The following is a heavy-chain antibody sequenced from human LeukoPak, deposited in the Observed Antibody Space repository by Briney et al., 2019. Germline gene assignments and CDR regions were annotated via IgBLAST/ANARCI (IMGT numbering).Heavy chain of an antibody. CDR3: ARDSLHMITFGGVIGSAFDI. J-gene: IGHJ3*02. CDR2: IYHSGST. D-gene: IGHD3-16*01. V-gene: IGHV4-4*02. Sequence: TGWSLRLSCAASGFTFSSYAMSWVRQAPGKGLEWIGNIYHSGSTNYNPSLKSRVTISVDTSKNQFSLNLNSVTAADTAVYYCARDSLHMITFGGVIGSAFDIWGQGTMVTVSS. CDR1: GFTFSSYAM.